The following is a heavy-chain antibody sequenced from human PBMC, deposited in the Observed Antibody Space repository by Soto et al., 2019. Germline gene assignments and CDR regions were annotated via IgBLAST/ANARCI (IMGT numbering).Heavy chain of an antibody. J-gene: IGHJ4*02. CDR3: ARARKSIAATTDY. Sequence: GASVKVSCKASRYTFTGYYMHWVRQAPGQGLEWMGWINPNSGGTNYAQKFQGRVTMTRDTSISTAYMELSRLRSDDTAVYYCARARKSIAATTDYWGQGTLVTVSS. D-gene: IGHD6-6*01. CDR1: RYTFTGYY. V-gene: IGHV1-2*02. CDR2: INPNSGGT.